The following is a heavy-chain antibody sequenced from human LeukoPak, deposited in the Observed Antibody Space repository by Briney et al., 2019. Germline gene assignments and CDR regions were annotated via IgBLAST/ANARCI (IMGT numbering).Heavy chain of an antibody. J-gene: IGHJ4*02. Sequence: SSETLSLTCAVYGGSFSGYYWSWIRQPPGKGLEWIGEINHSGSTNYNPSLKSRVTMSVDTSKNQFSLKLSSVTAADTAVYYCARGRGRDSSSWYAPPPFDYWGQGTLVTVSS. CDR1: GGSFSGYY. CDR3: ARGRGRDSSSWYAPPPFDY. V-gene: IGHV4-34*01. D-gene: IGHD6-13*01. CDR2: INHSGST.